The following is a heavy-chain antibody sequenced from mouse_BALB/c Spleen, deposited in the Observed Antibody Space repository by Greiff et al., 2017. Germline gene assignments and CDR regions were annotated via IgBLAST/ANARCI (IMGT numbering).Heavy chain of an antibody. J-gene: IGHJ4*01. V-gene: IGHV1-12*01. Sequence: QVQLQQPGAELVKPGASVKMSCKASGYTFTSYNMHWVKQTPGQGLEWIGAIYPGNGDTSYNQKFKGKATLTADKSSSTAYMQLSSLTSEDSAVYYCARSTARATSYAMDYWGQGTSVTVSS. CDR2: IYPGNGDT. CDR1: GYTFTSYN. CDR3: ARSTARATSYAMDY. D-gene: IGHD3-2*01.